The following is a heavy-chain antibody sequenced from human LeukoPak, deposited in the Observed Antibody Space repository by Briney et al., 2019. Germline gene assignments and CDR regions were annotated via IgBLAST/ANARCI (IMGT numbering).Heavy chain of an antibody. CDR2: IYYGGNT. J-gene: IGHJ4*02. Sequence: GSLRLSCAASGFTVSSNHMNWVRQAPGKGLEWVSIIYYGGNTFYADSVKGRFTISRDNSKNTLYLHINSLRAEDTAVYYCAALSGVGVKIGFDHWGQGALVVVSS. CDR1: GFTVSSNH. D-gene: IGHD1-26*01. V-gene: IGHV3-66*01. CDR3: AALSGVGVKIGFDH.